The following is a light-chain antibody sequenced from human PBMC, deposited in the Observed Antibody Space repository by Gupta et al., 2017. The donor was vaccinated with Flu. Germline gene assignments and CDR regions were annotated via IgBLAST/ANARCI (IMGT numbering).Light chain of an antibody. CDR3: AAWDDSLRGWV. J-gene: IGLJ3*02. Sequence: ASGTPGQSVTISCSGGSFNIGSNYVYWYQQFPGMAPKLLVYNNDQRPSGVPDRFSGSRSGTSASLTFSGLRSEDEADYHCAAWDDSLRGWVFGGGTKLTVL. CDR1: SFNIGSNY. CDR2: NND. V-gene: IGLV1-47*01.